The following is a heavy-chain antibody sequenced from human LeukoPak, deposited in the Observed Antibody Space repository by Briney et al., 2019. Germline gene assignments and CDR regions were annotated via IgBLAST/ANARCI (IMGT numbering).Heavy chain of an antibody. V-gene: IGHV3-21*01. CDR1: GFTFTTYA. J-gene: IGHJ4*02. CDR3: ARNMGYFDY. Sequence: GGSLRLSCAASGFTFTTYAMNWVRQAPGKGLEWVSVISKSGTNTDYADSVKGRFTISRDNAKNSLYLQMNSLRAEDTAVYYCARNMGYFDYWGQGTLVTVSS. CDR2: ISKSGTNT.